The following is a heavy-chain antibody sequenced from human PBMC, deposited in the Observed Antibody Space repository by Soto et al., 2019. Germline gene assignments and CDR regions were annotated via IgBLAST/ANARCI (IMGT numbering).Heavy chain of an antibody. CDR1: TYSISSYY. CDR3: GSMYSSSCYCFNS. V-gene: IGHV4-59*01. D-gene: IGHD6-13*01. Sequence: SETLSLTCSFSTYSISSYYWSWIRQPPGKGLEWIGYIYYSGTSNYNPSLKSRATISLDTSKNQFSLKLSSVTAADTAVYYCGSMYSSSCYCFNSWGQGIPVTVSS. CDR2: IYYSGTS. J-gene: IGHJ4*02.